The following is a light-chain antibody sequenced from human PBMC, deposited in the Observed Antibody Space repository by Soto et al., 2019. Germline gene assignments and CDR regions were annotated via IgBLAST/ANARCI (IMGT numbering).Light chain of an antibody. J-gene: IGLJ2*01. V-gene: IGLV1-51*01. CDR3: GTWDYSVTAFV. Sequence: QSVLTQPPSVSAAPGEKVTISCSGRTSNIVNNFVSWYRQLPGAAPQLLIHTNNKRRSGVSDRFSGSKSGSSATLGITGLQTGDEAHYYCGTWDYSVTAFVFGGGTQLTVL. CDR1: TSNIVNNF. CDR2: TNN.